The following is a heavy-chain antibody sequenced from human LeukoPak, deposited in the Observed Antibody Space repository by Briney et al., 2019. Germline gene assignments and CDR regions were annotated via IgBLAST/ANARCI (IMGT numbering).Heavy chain of an antibody. CDR3: AKDRYRAYYGSGSFGWFDP. CDR2: INSDGSST. Sequence: GGSLRLSCAASGFTFSSYWMHWVRQAPGKGLVWVSRINSDGSSTSYADSVKGRFTISRDNSKNTLYLQMNSLRAEDTAVYYCAKDRYRAYYGSGSFGWFDPWGQGTLVTVSS. J-gene: IGHJ5*02. D-gene: IGHD3-10*01. V-gene: IGHV3-74*01. CDR1: GFTFSSYW.